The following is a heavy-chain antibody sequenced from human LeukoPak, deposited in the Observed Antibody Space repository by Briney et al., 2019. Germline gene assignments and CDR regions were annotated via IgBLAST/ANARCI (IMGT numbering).Heavy chain of an antibody. CDR1: DYTFSSFG. V-gene: IGHV1-18*01. CDR2: ISANNGNT. J-gene: IGHJ3*02. D-gene: IGHD3-22*01. Sequence: ASVKVSCKASDYTFSSFGISWVRQAAGQGLEWMGWISANNGNTKYAQNLQGRVTMTTDTSTSTAYMELRSLRSDDTAVYYCARGRYYDSGGYDEAFDIWGQGTAVTVSS. CDR3: ARGRYYDSGGYDEAFDI.